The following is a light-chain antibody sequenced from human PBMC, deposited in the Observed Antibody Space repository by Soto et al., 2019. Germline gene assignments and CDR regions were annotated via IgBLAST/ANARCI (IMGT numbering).Light chain of an antibody. V-gene: IGKV1-5*01. CDR1: QSISTW. CDR3: QQYNTSWT. J-gene: IGKJ1*01. Sequence: DIQMTQSPSTLSASVGDRVTITCRASQSISTWLAWYQQKPGKAPNLLIYDASSLESGVPSRFSGSGSGTEFTLTISSLQPDDVATYYCQQYNTSWTFGQGTKVEIK. CDR2: DAS.